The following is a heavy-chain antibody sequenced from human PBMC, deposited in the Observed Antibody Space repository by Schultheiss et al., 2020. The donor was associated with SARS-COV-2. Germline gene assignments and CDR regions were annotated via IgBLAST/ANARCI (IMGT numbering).Heavy chain of an antibody. D-gene: IGHD4-17*01. CDR3: ARVPGDPRVYYYYMDV. V-gene: IGHV1-3*01. CDR2: INAGNGNT. J-gene: IGHJ6*02. Sequence: ASVKVSCKASGYTFTSYAMHWVRQAPGQRLEWMGWINAGNGNTNYAQNLQGRVTMTTDRSTSTAYVELRSLRSDDTAVYYCARVPGDPRVYYYYMDVWGQGTTVTVSS. CDR1: GYTFTSYA.